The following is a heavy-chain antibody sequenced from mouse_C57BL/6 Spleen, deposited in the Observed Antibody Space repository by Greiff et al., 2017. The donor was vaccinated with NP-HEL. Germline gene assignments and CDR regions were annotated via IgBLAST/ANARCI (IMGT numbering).Heavy chain of an antibody. V-gene: IGHV1-61*01. Sequence: VQLQQPGAELVRPGSSVKLSCKASGYTFTSYWMDWVKQRPGQGLEWIGNIYPSDSETHYNQKFKDKATLTVDKSSSTAYMQLSSLTSEDSAVYYCAREVGYFDYWGQGTTLTVSS. CDR2: IYPSDSET. CDR1: GYTFTSYW. J-gene: IGHJ2*01. CDR3: AREVGYFDY. D-gene: IGHD1-1*02.